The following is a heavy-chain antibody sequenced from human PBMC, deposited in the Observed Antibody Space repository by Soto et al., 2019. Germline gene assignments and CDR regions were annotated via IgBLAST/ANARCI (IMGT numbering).Heavy chain of an antibody. J-gene: IGHJ6*02. CDR1: GFTFSSYA. CDR2: ISGSGGST. CDR3: AKDWHYYGSGSIKPTTEYYGMDV. V-gene: IGHV3-23*01. Sequence: LRLSCAASGFTFSSYAMSWVRQAPGKGLEWVSAISGSGGSTYYADSVKGRFTISRDNSKNTLYLQMNSLRAEDTAVYYCAKDWHYYGSGSIKPTTEYYGMDVWGQGNTVTVSS. D-gene: IGHD3-10*01.